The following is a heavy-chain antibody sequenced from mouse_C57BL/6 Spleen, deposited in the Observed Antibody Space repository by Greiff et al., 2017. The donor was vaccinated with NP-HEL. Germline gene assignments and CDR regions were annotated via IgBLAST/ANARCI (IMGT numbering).Heavy chain of an antibody. V-gene: IGHV3-6*01. CDR1: GYSITSGYY. CDR2: ISYDGSN. D-gene: IGHD2-3*01. CDR3: ARDWLLRAMDY. Sequence: EVKLLESGPGLVKPSQSLSLTCSVTGYSITSGYYWNWIRQFPGNKLEWMGYISYDGSNNYNPSLKNRISITRDTSKNQFFLKLNSVTTEDTATYYCARDWLLRAMDYWGQGTSVTVSS. J-gene: IGHJ4*01.